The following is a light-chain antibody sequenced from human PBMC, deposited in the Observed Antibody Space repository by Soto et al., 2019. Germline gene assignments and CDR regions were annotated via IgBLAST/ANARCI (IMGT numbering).Light chain of an antibody. CDR3: ASYGGRDDMI. CDR1: SSDVGGYDR. V-gene: IGLV2-8*01. J-gene: IGLJ2*01. Sequence: QSSLTQPPSASVSPGQSVPISCTGTSSDVGGYDRVSWFQQQPGKAPKLIIYGVTDLVSGVPYRFSGSKSGNTAALTVSGLQAEDEADYYCASYGGRDDMIFGGGTQLNV. CDR2: GVT.